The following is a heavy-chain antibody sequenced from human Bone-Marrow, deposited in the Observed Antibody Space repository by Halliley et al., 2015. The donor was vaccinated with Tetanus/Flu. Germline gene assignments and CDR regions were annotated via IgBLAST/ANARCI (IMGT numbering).Heavy chain of an antibody. CDR3: ARVQGTVASWVDY. J-gene: IGHJ4*02. V-gene: IGHV4-59*01. D-gene: IGHD5-12*01. CDR2: VDNGGSP. Sequence: EWIGNVDNGGSPRSTPSLRSRVTISVTTSKNQFSLRLTSVTPADTATYYCARVQGTVASWVDYWGQGTLVTVSS.